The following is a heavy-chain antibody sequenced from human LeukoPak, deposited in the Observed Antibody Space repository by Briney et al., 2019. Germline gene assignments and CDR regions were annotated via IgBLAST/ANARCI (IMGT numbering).Heavy chain of an antibody. CDR3: ARGDGGNSHYFDY. CDR1: GGSFSGYS. CDR2: IYHSGST. V-gene: IGHV4-30-2*01. D-gene: IGHD4-23*01. Sequence: SETLSLTCAVYGGSFSGYSWSWIRQPPGKGLEWIGYIYHSGSTYYNPSLKSRVTISVDRSKNQFSLKLSSVTAADTAVYYCARGDGGNSHYFDYWGQGTLVTVSS. J-gene: IGHJ4*02.